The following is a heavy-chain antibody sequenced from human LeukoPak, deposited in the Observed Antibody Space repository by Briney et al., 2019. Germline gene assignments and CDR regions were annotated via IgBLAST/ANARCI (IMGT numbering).Heavy chain of an antibody. V-gene: IGHV4-39*07. J-gene: IGHJ6*02. CDR2: IYYSGST. CDR3: ARTSITMVRGVLYYYYGMDV. D-gene: IGHD3-10*01. CDR1: GDSISSSGDY. Sequence: PSETLSLTCTVSGDSISSSGDYWGWIRQPPGKGLEWIGNIYYSGSTYYNPSLKSRVTISVDTSKNQFSLKLSSVTAADTAVYYCARTSITMVRGVLYYYYGMDVWGQGTTVTVSS.